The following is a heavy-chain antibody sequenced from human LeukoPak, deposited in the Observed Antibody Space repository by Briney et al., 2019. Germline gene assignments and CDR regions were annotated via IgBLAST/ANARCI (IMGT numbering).Heavy chain of an antibody. CDR2: INHSGST. D-gene: IGHD3-10*01. Sequence: SATLSLTCAVYGGSFSGYYWSWIRQPPGQGLEWVGEINHSGSTNYNPSLKRRVTILADTSKNQFSLKLSSVTAADTAADYCARSKWSNGTGIYYTPYYLDVWGKGTTVTVSS. J-gene: IGHJ6*03. CDR3: ARSKWSNGTGIYYTPYYLDV. V-gene: IGHV4-34*01. CDR1: GGSFSGYY.